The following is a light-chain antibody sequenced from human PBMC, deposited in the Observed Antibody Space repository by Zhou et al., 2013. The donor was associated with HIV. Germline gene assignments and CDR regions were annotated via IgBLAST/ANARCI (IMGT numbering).Light chain of an antibody. V-gene: IGKV1-33*01. CDR2: DAS. CDR3: QQYDNLLFT. CDR1: QDITHS. J-gene: IGKJ3*01. Sequence: DIQMTQSPSSLSASVGDRVTITCRASQDITHSLAWYQQRPGKAPKLLIYDASNLETGVPSRFSGSGSGTDFTFTISSLQPEDIATYYCQQYDNLLFTFGPGTKVDIK.